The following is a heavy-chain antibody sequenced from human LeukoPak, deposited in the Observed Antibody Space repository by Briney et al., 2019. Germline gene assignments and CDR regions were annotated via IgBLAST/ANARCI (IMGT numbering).Heavy chain of an antibody. D-gene: IGHD4-17*01. CDR1: GFTFSSYG. Sequence: GGSLRLSCAASGFTFSSYGIHWVRQAPGKGLEWVAFIRYDGTNKWYADSVKGRFTISRDNSKNTLYLQMNSLGVEDTAVYHCAKDRDYGDYPSAYYYYMDVWGKGTTVTVSS. CDR2: IRYDGTNK. CDR3: AKDRDYGDYPSAYYYYMDV. V-gene: IGHV3-30*02. J-gene: IGHJ6*03.